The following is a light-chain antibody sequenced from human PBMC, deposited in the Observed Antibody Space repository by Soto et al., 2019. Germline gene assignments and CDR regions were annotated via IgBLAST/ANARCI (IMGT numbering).Light chain of an antibody. V-gene: IGLV2-14*01. CDR1: SGDIGGYNY. CDR3: YSYTSSITWV. J-gene: IGLJ3*02. Sequence: QAVLTQPASVSGSPGQSITISCTGTSGDIGGYNYVSWYQHHPGKVPKLIIYDVTNRPSGISDRFSGSKSGNTASLTISRLQTEDEADYYCYSYTSSITWVFGGGTKLTVL. CDR2: DVT.